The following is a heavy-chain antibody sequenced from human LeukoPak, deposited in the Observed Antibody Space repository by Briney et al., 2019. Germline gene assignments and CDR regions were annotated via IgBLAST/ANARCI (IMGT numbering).Heavy chain of an antibody. CDR2: IYYGGST. J-gene: IGHJ4*02. Sequence: SETLSLTCTVSGGSISSYYWSWIRQPPGKGLEWSGYIYYGGSTNYNPSLKSRVTISVDTSKNQFSLKLSSVTAADTAVYYCARGGAIVATIPYFDYWGQGTLITVSS. CDR1: GGSISSYY. V-gene: IGHV4-59*01. CDR3: ARGGAIVATIPYFDY. D-gene: IGHD5-12*01.